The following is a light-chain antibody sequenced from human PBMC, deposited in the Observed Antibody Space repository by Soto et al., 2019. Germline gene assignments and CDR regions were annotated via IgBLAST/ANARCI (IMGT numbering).Light chain of an antibody. V-gene: IGKV2-28*01. CDR1: QSLLKSTGYNY. Sequence: IVVTQSPLSLPVTPGEPASISCRSSQSLLKSTGYNYLDWYLQKPGQSPQLLIYLGSNRASGVPDRFSGSGSGTDFTLKISRVEAEDVGVYYCMQALQTPPTFGQGTKVDIK. CDR3: MQALQTPPT. J-gene: IGKJ1*01. CDR2: LGS.